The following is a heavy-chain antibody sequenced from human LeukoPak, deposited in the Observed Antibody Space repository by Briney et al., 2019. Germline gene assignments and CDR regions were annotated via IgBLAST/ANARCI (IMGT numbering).Heavy chain of an antibody. CDR1: GFTFSNSW. Sequence: PGGSLRLSCAASGFTFSNSWMHWVRQASGKGLVWVSRINSDGSSTSYADSVKGRFTISRDNAKNTLYLQMNSLRAEDTAVYYCARWSYPAYYGLDVWGQGTTVTVPS. D-gene: IGHD2-2*02. V-gene: IGHV3-74*01. J-gene: IGHJ6*02. CDR3: ARWSYPAYYGLDV. CDR2: INSDGSST.